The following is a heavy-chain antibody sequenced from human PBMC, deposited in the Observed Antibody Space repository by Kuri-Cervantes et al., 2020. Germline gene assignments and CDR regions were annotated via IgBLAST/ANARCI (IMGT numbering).Heavy chain of an antibody. V-gene: IGHV4-34*01. J-gene: IGHJ4*02. CDR1: GGSFSGYY. D-gene: IGHD5-18*01. CDR3: ARQGYSYAYKY. CDR2: INRGGST. Sequence: SETLSLTCAVYGGSFSGYYWSWIRQPPGKGLEWIGEINRGGSTNYNPSLKSRVTISVDTSKNQFSLKLTSVTAADTAVYYCARQGYSYAYKYWGQGTLVTVSS.